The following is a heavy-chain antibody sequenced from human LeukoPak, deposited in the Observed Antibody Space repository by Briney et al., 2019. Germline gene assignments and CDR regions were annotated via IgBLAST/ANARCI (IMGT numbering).Heavy chain of an antibody. Sequence: GGSLRLSCAASGCTFSSYAMSWVRQAPGKGLEWVSAISGSGGSTYYADSVKGRFTISRDNSKNTLYLQMNSLRAEDTAVYYCASIMRDYYDSSGTLFDYWGQGTLVTVSS. D-gene: IGHD3-22*01. J-gene: IGHJ4*02. CDR3: ASIMRDYYDSSGTLFDY. CDR1: GCTFSSYA. V-gene: IGHV3-23*01. CDR2: ISGSGGST.